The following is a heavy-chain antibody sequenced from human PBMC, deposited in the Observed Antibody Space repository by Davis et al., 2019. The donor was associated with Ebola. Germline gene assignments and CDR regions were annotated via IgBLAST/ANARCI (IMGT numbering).Heavy chain of an antibody. CDR2: INHSGST. Sequence: PSETLSLTCAVYGGSFSGYYWSWIRQPPGKGLEWIGEINHSGSTNYNPSLKSRVTISVDTSKNQFSLMLSSVTAADTAVYYCARLLSGRGWYMEYWGQGTLVTVSS. CDR3: ARLLSGRGWYMEY. V-gene: IGHV4-34*01. J-gene: IGHJ4*02. D-gene: IGHD6-19*01. CDR1: GGSFSGYY.